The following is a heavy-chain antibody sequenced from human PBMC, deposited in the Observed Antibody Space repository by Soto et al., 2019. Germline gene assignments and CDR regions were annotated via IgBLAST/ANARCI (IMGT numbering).Heavy chain of an antibody. CDR2: ISAYNGNT. CDR3: ARDEYSSDCYGY. Sequence: QVQLVQSGAEVKKPGASVKVSCKASGYTFTSYGISWVRQAPGQGLEWMGWISAYNGNTNYAQKLQGRXXMXTXXSTSRAYMELRSLRSVDTAVYYWARDEYSSDCYGYWGQGTLVTVSS. J-gene: IGHJ4*02. D-gene: IGHD6-19*01. CDR1: GYTFTSYG. V-gene: IGHV1-18*01.